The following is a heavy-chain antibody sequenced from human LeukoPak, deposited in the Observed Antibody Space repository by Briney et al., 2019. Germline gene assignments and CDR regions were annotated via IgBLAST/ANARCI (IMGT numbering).Heavy chain of an antibody. CDR1: GGSISSGAYS. CDR3: AREMAAVGRGWFDP. J-gene: IGHJ5*02. Sequence: SETLSLTCAVSGGSISSGAYSWNWIRQPPGKGLEWIGYIFYSGSPYYNPSLKSRVTISVDTSKNLFSLRLSSVTAADTAVYYCAREMAAVGRGWFDPWGQGTLATVSS. V-gene: IGHV4-30-4*07. D-gene: IGHD6-13*01. CDR2: IFYSGSP.